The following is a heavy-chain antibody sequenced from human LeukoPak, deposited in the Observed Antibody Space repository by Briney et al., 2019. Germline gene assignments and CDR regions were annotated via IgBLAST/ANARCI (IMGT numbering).Heavy chain of an antibody. D-gene: IGHD6-19*01. CDR2: INEDGSQK. CDR1: GFTFRSPW. CDR3: ARDGGWHRFDC. Sequence: PGGSLRLSCVESGFTFRSPWMAWLRQAPEKGLEWVANINEDGSQKYYLGSVTGRFTISRDNAKNSLYLQMNSLSAEDTAMYYCARDGGWHRFDCWGQGTLVIVSS. J-gene: IGHJ4*02. V-gene: IGHV3-7*03.